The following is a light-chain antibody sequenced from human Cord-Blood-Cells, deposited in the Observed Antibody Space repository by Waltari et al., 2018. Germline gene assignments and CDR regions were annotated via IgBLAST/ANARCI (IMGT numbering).Light chain of an antibody. CDR1: SSNIGSNT. J-gene: IGLJ3*02. Sequence: QSVLTPPPSASGTPGQRVTISCSGSSSNIGSNTVNWYQQLPGTAPKTLLYSNNQQPSGVPDRFSGSKSGTSASLAISGLQSEDEADYYCAAWDDSLNAWVFGGGTKLTVL. CDR3: AAWDDSLNAWV. V-gene: IGLV1-44*01. CDR2: SNN.